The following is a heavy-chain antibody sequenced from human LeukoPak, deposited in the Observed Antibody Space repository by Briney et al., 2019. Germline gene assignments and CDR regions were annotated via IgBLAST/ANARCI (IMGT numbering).Heavy chain of an antibody. D-gene: IGHD4-23*01. CDR2: VFPSGSM. CDR1: GGSINSGTDT. Sequence: SQTLSLTCAVSGGSINSGTDTWNWIRQPPGKGLEWIGYVFPSGSMYSNPSLKSRVTISADMSKNQFSPKLSSVTAADTAVYYCARATRYGGNPRYYFDYWGQGTLVTVSS. V-gene: IGHV4-30-2*01. J-gene: IGHJ4*02. CDR3: ARATRYGGNPRYYFDY.